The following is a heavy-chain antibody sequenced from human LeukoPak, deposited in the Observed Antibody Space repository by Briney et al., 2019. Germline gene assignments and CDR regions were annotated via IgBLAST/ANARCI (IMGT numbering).Heavy chain of an antibody. CDR2: TYYRSKWYS. J-gene: IGHJ3*02. D-gene: IGHD1-26*01. V-gene: IGHV6-1*01. CDR3: ARDPGWEMIHAFDI. Sequence: SQTLSLTCAISGDSVSSNSASWDWIRQSPSRGLEWLGMTYYRSKWYSENAGSVRGRITINADTSKNHCSLQLYSVTPDDTAVYYCARDPGWEMIHAFDIWGQATMVTVSS. CDR1: GDSVSSNSAS.